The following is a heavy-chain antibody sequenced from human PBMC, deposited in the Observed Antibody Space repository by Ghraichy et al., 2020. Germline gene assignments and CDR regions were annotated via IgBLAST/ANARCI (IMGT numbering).Heavy chain of an antibody. CDR1: GFTFSSYA. Sequence: GESLNISCAASGFTFSSYAMSWVRQAPGKGLEWVSAISGSGGSTYYADSVKGRFTISRDNSKNTLYLQMNSLRAEDMAVYYCAKDTTAAENFDYWGQGTLVTVSS. J-gene: IGHJ4*02. D-gene: IGHD6-13*01. V-gene: IGHV3-23*01. CDR3: AKDTTAAENFDY. CDR2: ISGSGGST.